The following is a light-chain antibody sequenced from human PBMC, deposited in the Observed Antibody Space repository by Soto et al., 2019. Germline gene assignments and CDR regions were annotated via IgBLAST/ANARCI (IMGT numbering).Light chain of an antibody. Sequence: EIVLTQSPVTLSLSPGERATLSCRASQTVSNQLAWYQQKPGQAPRLLIYDASRRVTGIPARFSGSGSGTDFTLTLSSLEPEDFAVYYCQQRAGSSTFGQGRRLEIK. J-gene: IGKJ5*01. CDR3: QQRAGSST. CDR2: DAS. V-gene: IGKV3-11*01. CDR1: QTVSNQ.